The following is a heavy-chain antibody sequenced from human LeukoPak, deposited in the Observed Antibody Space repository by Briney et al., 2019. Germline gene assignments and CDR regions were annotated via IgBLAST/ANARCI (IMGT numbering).Heavy chain of an antibody. Sequence: ETLSLTCTVSGGSISSYYWSWVRQAPGKGLEWVANIKQDGSEKYYVDSVKGRFTISRDNAKNSLYLQMNSLRAEDTAVYYCARLPYYYDFWSGYPYYFDYWGQGTLVTVSS. J-gene: IGHJ4*02. CDR1: GGSISSYY. V-gene: IGHV3-7*01. D-gene: IGHD3-3*01. CDR3: ARLPYYYDFWSGYPYYFDY. CDR2: IKQDGSEK.